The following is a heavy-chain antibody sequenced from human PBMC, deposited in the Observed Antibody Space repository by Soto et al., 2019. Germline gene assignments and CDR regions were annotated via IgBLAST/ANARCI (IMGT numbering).Heavy chain of an antibody. CDR2: ISYDGSNK. J-gene: IGHJ4*02. Sequence: PWGSLRLSGAASVFTFSSYGMHWVRQAPGKGLEWVAVISYDGSNKYYADSVKGRFTISRGNSKNTLYLQMNSLRAEDTAVYYCAKPWIQLWEYFDYWGQGTLVTVSS. V-gene: IGHV3-30*18. D-gene: IGHD5-18*01. CDR3: AKPWIQLWEYFDY. CDR1: VFTFSSYG.